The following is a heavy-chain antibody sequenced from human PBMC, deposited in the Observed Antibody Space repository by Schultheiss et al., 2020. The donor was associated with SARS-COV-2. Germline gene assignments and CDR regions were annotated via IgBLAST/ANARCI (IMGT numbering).Heavy chain of an antibody. Sequence: GGSLRLSCAASGFTFSSYGMHWVRQAPGKGLEWVAVISYDGSNKYYADSVKGRFTISRDNAKNTLYLQMHNVRAEDTAVYYCARGGNIGYDYNAFDVWGQGTVVTVSS. CDR1: GFTFSSYG. CDR2: ISYDGSNK. V-gene: IGHV3-30*03. CDR3: ARGGNIGYDYNAFDV. J-gene: IGHJ3*01. D-gene: IGHD3-22*01.